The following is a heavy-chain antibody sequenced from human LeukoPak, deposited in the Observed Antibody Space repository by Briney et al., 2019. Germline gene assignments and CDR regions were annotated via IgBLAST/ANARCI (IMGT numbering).Heavy chain of an antibody. J-gene: IGHJ3*02. V-gene: IGHV1-8*03. D-gene: IGHD3-22*01. CDR1: GYTFTSYD. Sequence: ASVKVSCKASGYTFTSYDINWVRQATGQGLEWMGWMNPNSGNTGYAQKFQGRVTITRNTSISTAYMELSSLRSEDTAVYYCARVSGITMIVVLAHAFDIWGQGTMVTVSS. CDR3: ARVSGITMIVVLAHAFDI. CDR2: MNPNSGNT.